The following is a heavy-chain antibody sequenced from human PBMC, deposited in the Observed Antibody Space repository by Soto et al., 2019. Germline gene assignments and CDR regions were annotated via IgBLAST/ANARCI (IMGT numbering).Heavy chain of an antibody. CDR3: ARVRGLTTGTLSSFDY. Sequence: QVQLVQSGAVVKKPGASVNVSCKASVYTFTNYYMHWVRQAPGQGLEWMGIINASGGGTSYAHKLQGRVTMTRETSTSTVYIDLSSLRSDDTAFYCCARVRGLTTGTLSSFDYWGQGTLVTVSS. V-gene: IGHV1-46*01. J-gene: IGHJ4*02. D-gene: IGHD1-1*01. CDR1: VYTFTNYY. CDR2: INASGGGT.